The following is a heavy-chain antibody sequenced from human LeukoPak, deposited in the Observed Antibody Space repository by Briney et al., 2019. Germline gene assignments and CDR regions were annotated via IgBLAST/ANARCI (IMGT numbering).Heavy chain of an antibody. CDR1: GWSFSGYY. V-gene: IGHV4-34*01. Sequence: PSETLSLTCPGYGWSFSGYYWRWLRQPPGKGLEWIGEINHSGSTKYNPSLKSRVTISVDTSKNQFSLKLISVTAADTAVYYCARGYYDFWSGYYSRSYYYYYMDVWGKGTTVTVSS. CDR3: ARGYYDFWSGYYSRSYYYYYMDV. CDR2: INHSGST. D-gene: IGHD3-3*01. J-gene: IGHJ6*03.